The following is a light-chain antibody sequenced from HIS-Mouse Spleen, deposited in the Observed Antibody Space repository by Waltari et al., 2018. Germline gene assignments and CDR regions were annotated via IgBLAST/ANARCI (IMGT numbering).Light chain of an antibody. CDR2: EGS. J-gene: IGLJ3*02. CDR3: CSYAGSSTWV. V-gene: IGLV2-23*01. CDR1: SSDVGSYNL. Sequence: QSALTQPASVSGSPGQSITISCTGTSSDVGSYNLVSRYQQHPGKAPKLMIYEGSQRPSGVSNRFSGSKSGNTASLTISGLQAEDEADYYCCSYAGSSTWVFGGGTKLTVL.